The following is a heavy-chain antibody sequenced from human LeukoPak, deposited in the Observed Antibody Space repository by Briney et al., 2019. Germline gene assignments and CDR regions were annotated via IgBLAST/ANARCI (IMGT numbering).Heavy chain of an antibody. J-gene: IGHJ4*02. CDR2: IRYDGSNK. V-gene: IGHV3-30*02. CDR1: GFTFSSYG. Sequence: PGGSLRLSCAASGFTFSSYGMHWVRQAPGKGLEWVAFIRYDGSNKYYADSVKGRFTISRDNSKNTLYLQMNSLRAEDTAIYYCASVRSGDTRDFDYWGQGTLVTVSS. CDR3: ASVRSGDTRDFDY. D-gene: IGHD4-17*01.